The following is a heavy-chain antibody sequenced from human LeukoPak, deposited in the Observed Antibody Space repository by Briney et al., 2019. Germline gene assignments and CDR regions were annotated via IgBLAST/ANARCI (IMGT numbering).Heavy chain of an antibody. V-gene: IGHV3-30*04. CDR2: ISYDGSNK. D-gene: IGHD6-13*01. Sequence: GGTLRPSCAASGFTLSSYATHWVRQAPGKGLERVAVISYDGSNKYNADPVKGRFTFPRANSKNTLYRQMNILTAETTVCNSCARDSIAAAGTFECWGQGILVT. J-gene: IGHJ4*02. CDR1: GFTLSSYA. CDR3: ARDSIAAAGTFEC.